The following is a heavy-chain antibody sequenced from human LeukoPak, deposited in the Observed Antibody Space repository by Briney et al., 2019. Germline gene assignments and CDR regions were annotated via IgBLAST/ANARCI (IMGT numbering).Heavy chain of an antibody. J-gene: IGHJ4*02. CDR2: VSYDGSKA. Sequence: GRPLSLSGAVPGFAFGDYGMHWVRQAPGKGRGWVALVSYDGSKAYYADSVKGRFTISRYNSNSTMYLQMNSLRAKGTAVYYCAKSNSGWYVPPSDWGQGTLVTVSS. CDR1: GFAFGDYG. V-gene: IGHV3-30*18. CDR3: AKSNSGWYVPPSD. D-gene: IGHD6-19*01.